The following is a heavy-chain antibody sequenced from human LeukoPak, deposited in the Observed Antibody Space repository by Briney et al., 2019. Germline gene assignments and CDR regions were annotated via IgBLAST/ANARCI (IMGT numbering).Heavy chain of an antibody. CDR2: ITGSDDRT. V-gene: IGHV3-23*01. CDR1: GFTFSSYA. Sequence: GGSLGLYCVASGFTFSSYALTWVRQPQGKGLEWVTTITGSDDRTYYADSVKGRFTISRDYSKNTLHLQLSSLRAEDTAIYYCAKGPQLGSGYHSDSWGQGTLVIVSS. CDR3: AKGPQLGSGYHSDS. J-gene: IGHJ4*02. D-gene: IGHD3-22*01.